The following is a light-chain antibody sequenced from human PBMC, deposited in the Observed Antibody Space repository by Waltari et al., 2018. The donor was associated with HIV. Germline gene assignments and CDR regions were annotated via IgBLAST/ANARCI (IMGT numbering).Light chain of an antibody. CDR2: GNS. V-gene: IGLV1-40*01. Sequence: QSVLTQPPSVSGAPGQRVTISCPGSSSTIGAGSDVPWYQQTPRTPPKLLIYGNSHRPSGVPDRFSGSKSGTSASLAITGLQAEDEADYYCQSYDSSLSVWVFGGGTKLTVL. CDR1: SSTIGAGSD. J-gene: IGLJ3*02. CDR3: QSYDSSLSVWV.